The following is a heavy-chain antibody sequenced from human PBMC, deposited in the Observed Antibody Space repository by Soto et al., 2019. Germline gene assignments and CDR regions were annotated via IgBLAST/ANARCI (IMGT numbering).Heavy chain of an antibody. CDR1: GFTFSISA. J-gene: IGHJ4*02. CDR3: ATVHPNSRSFDY. Sequence: GGSLRLSCAASGFTFSISAMIWVRQAPGKGLEWVSTTGGTGRTTYYADSVKGRFTVSRDNSKNTLDLQMSSLRAEDSAVYYRATVHPNSRSFDYWGQGTLVTSPQ. V-gene: IGHV3-23*01. CDR2: TGGTGRTT.